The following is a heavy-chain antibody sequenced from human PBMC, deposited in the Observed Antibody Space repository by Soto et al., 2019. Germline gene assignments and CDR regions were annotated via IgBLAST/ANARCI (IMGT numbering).Heavy chain of an antibody. J-gene: IGHJ5*02. CDR2: ISSSSSYI. CDR3: ARGACFDP. Sequence: EVQLVESGGGLVKPGGSLRLSCAASGFTFSSYSMNWVRQAPGKGLEWVSSISSSSSYIYYADSVKGRFTSSRDNAKNSLDLQMNSLRAEDTAVHYCARGACFDPWGQGTLVTVSS. V-gene: IGHV3-21*01. CDR1: GFTFSSYS.